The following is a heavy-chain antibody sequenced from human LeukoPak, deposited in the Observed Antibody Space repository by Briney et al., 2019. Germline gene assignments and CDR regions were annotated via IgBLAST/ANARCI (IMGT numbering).Heavy chain of an antibody. D-gene: IGHD6-19*01. Sequence: SETLSLTCAVYGGSFSGYYWTWIRQPPGKGLEWIGEINHSGSTNYNPSLKSRVTISVDTSKNQFSLKLSSVTAADTAVYYCASGGWYRGYWGQGTMVTVSS. CDR3: ASGGWYRGY. V-gene: IGHV4-34*01. J-gene: IGHJ3*01. CDR1: GGSFSGYY. CDR2: INHSGST.